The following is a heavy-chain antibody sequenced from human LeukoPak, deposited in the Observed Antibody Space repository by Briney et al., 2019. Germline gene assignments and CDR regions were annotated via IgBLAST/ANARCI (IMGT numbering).Heavy chain of an antibody. CDR1: GYTFTSYG. CDR3: ARDPYVLRYFDWEGMDV. D-gene: IGHD3-9*01. J-gene: IGHJ6*02. V-gene: IGHV1-18*01. CDR2: ISAYNGNT. Sequence: ASVKVSCKASGYTFTSYGISWVRQAPGQGLEWMGWISAYNGNTNYAQKLQGRVTMTTDTSTSTAYMELRSLRSDDTAVYYCARDPYVLRYFDWEGMDVWGQGTTVTVSS.